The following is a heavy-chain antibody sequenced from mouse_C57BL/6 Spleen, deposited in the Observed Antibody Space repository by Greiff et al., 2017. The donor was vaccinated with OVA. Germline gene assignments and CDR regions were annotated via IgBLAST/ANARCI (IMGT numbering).Heavy chain of an antibody. D-gene: IGHD3-2*02. Sequence: EVQLQQSGAELVRPGASVKLSCTASGFNIKDYYMHWVKQRPEQGLEWIGRSDPEDGDTEYAPKFQGKATMTADTSSNTAYLQLSSLTSEDTAVYYCTRAAQVSYYFDYWGQGTTLTVSS. V-gene: IGHV14-1*01. CDR3: TRAAQVSYYFDY. CDR1: GFNIKDYY. CDR2: SDPEDGDT. J-gene: IGHJ2*01.